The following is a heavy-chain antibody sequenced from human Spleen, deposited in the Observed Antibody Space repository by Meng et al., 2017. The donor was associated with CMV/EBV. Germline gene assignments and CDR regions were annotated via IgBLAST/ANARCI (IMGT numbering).Heavy chain of an antibody. J-gene: IGHJ6*02. Sequence: ASVKVSCKASGYTFISYDINWVRQATGQGLEWMGWMNPNSGNTGYAQKFQGRVTMTRNTSISPAYMELSSLRSEDTAVYYCARSVPVNYDILTYYGMDVWGQGTTVTVSS. CDR2: MNPNSGNT. D-gene: IGHD3-9*01. CDR3: ARSVPVNYDILTYYGMDV. CDR1: GYTFISYD. V-gene: IGHV1-8*01.